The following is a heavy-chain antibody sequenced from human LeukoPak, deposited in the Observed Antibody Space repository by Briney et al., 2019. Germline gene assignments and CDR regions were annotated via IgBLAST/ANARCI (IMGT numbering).Heavy chain of an antibody. CDR2: INPSGGST. V-gene: IGHV1-46*01. CDR1: GYTFTNYY. J-gene: IGHJ6*03. D-gene: IGHD3-9*01. CDR3: AREPPYYDILTGSVPIPLINYYMDV. Sequence: ASVKVSCKASGYTFTNYYIHWVRQAPGQGLEWMGIINPSGGSTSSTQKFQGRVTLTRDTSTSTVYMDLSSLRSEDTAVYYCAREPPYYDILTGSVPIPLINYYMDVWGKGTTVTISS.